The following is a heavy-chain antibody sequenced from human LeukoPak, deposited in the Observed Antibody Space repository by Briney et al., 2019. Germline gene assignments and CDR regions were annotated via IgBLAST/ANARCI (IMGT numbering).Heavy chain of an antibody. V-gene: IGHV4-59*01. J-gene: IGHJ4*02. Sequence: SETLSLTCTVSGGSISSYYWSWIRQPPGKGLEWIGYIYYSGSTNYNPSLKSRVTISVDTSKNQFSLKLSSVTAADTAVYYCARGYSSSFPDYWGRGTLVTVSS. CDR1: GGSISSYY. CDR3: ARGYSSSFPDY. CDR2: IYYSGST. D-gene: IGHD6-13*01.